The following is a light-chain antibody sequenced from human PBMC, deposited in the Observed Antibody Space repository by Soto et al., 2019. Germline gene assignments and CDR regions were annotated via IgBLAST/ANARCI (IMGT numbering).Light chain of an antibody. CDR3: QQYDRYSLT. CDR2: DAS. V-gene: IGKV1-5*01. J-gene: IGKJ4*01. Sequence: DIQMTQSPSTLSASVGDRVTITCRASQSISSWLAWYQQKPGKAPKFLIYDASNLESGVPSRFSGSGSGTEFTLTISSLQPDDFATYYCQQYDRYSLTFGGGTKVEIK. CDR1: QSISSW.